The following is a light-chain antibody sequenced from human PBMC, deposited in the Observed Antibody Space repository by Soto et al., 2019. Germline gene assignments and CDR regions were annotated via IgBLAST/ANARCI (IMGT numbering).Light chain of an antibody. Sequence: EVVLKQSPGTLSSSPGERTTLSWRASQSISSRHLAWYQQKPGQAPRLLIYAAFTRATDIPDKFSGSGSGADFTLSISSLEPEDFAVYYCQHYDTSPRTFGPGTKVEI. J-gene: IGKJ1*01. CDR3: QHYDTSPRT. V-gene: IGKV3-20*01. CDR2: AAF. CDR1: QSISSRH.